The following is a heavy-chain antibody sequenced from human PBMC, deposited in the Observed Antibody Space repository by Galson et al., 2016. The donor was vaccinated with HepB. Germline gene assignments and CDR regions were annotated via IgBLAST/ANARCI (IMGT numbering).Heavy chain of an antibody. CDR3: AKDWGYFGGDCPVYFDL. Sequence: SLRLSCAASGFTFSHFAMSWVRQAPGKGLEWFSAISAGADRSYYADSVKGRFTISRDNSKNTLYPQMNSLRTEDTAVYYCAKDWGYFGGDCPVYFDLWGRGTLVTVSS. D-gene: IGHD2-21*02. V-gene: IGHV3-23*01. CDR2: ISAGADRS. J-gene: IGHJ2*01. CDR1: GFTFSHFA.